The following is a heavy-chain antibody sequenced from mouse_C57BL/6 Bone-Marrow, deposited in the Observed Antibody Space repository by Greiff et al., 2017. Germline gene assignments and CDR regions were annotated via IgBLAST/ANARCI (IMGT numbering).Heavy chain of an antibody. CDR1: GYTFTSYW. J-gene: IGHJ2*01. Sequence: QVQLMQSGAELVKPGASVKLSCKASGYTFTSYWMHWVKQRPGQGLEWIGMIHPKSGSTNYNEKFKSKATLTVDKSSSTAYMQLSSLTSEDSAVYYCARSLTGTDYWGQGTTLTVSS. D-gene: IGHD4-1*01. CDR2: IHPKSGST. CDR3: ARSLTGTDY. V-gene: IGHV1-64*01.